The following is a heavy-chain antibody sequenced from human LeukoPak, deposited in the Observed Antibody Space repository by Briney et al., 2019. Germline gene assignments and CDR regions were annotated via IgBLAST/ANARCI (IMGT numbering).Heavy chain of an antibody. CDR1: GFTFTNYA. V-gene: IGHV3-23*01. CDR2: ISGNGVDT. Sequence: GGSLRLSCAASGFTFTNYAMSWVRQAAGKGLEWVSTISGNGVDTYYTDSVQGRFTISRDNPKNTLYLQMNSLRVEDTAVYYCARGNPGDYWGQGTLVTVSS. J-gene: IGHJ4*02. CDR3: ARGNPGDY. D-gene: IGHD1-14*01.